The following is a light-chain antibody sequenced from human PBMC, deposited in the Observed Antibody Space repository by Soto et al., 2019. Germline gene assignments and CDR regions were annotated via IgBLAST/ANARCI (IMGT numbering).Light chain of an antibody. Sequence: EIVVTQSPATLSASPGERVTLSCRSSQFVSRRLAWYQQRLGQVPRLLIYDTSTRAPGISARFSGSGSGTEFTLTISSLQSEDFAVYYCQEYIHRPTGMFGPGTPVDIK. V-gene: IGKV3-15*01. CDR1: QFVSRR. CDR2: DTS. CDR3: QEYIHRPTGM. J-gene: IGKJ1*01.